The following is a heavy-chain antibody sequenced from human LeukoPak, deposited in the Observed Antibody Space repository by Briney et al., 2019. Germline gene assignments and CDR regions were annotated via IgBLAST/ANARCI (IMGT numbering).Heavy chain of an antibody. CDR1: GGTFSSYA. CDR3: ARDRAVATIGGVDY. J-gene: IGHJ4*02. CDR2: INPNRGGT. D-gene: IGHD5-12*01. V-gene: IGHV1-2*02. Sequence: ASVKVSCKASGGTFSSYAISWVRQAPGQGLEWMGWINPNRGGTNYAQKFQGRVTMTRDTSISTAYMELSRLTSDDTAVYYCARDRAVATIGGVDYWGQGTLVTVSS.